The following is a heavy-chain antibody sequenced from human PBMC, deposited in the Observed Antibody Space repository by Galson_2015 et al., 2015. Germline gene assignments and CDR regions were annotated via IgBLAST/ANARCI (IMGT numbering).Heavy chain of an antibody. CDR2: ISYDGSNK. V-gene: IGHV3-30-3*01. J-gene: IGHJ6*02. D-gene: IGHD3-10*01. CDR1: GFTFSSYA. CDR3: ARARQVRGVIRAEPSYYFYGMDV. Sequence: SLRLSCAASGFTFSSYAMHWVRQAPGKGLEWVALISYDGSNKYYADPVKGRFTISRDNSKNTLYLQMHSLRAEDTAVFYCARARQVRGVIRAEPSYYFYGMDVWGQGTTVTVSS.